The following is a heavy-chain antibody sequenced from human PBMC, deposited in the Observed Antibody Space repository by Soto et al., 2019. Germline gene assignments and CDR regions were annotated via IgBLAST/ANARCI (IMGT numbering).Heavy chain of an antibody. J-gene: IGHJ3*02. V-gene: IGHV2-5*01. CDR2: IYWTDDK. CDR3: AHKLPVTTSAFEI. Sequence: QITLKESGPTLVKPTQTLTLTCTFSGFSLNTSGVGVGWVLQPPGRALEWLAVIYWTDDKRYSPSLKSRLSITKDHSKNQVVLTMTNMDPMDTAIFFCAHKLPVTTSAFEIWGQGTMVTVSS. D-gene: IGHD4-17*01. CDR1: GFSLNTSGVG.